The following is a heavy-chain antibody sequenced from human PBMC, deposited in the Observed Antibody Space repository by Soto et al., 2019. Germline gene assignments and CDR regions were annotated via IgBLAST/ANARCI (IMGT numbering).Heavy chain of an antibody. V-gene: IGHV3-48*02. D-gene: IGHD2-15*01. J-gene: IGHJ6*02. CDR2: ISTSSSTI. CDR3: ARRGFMDV. Sequence: EVQLVESGGGLVQPGGSLRLSCAASGFTFSSYSMNWVRQAPGKGLEWVSSISTSSSTIYYADSVKGRFTISRDKAKNSLYLQMNRLRDEDSAVYYCARRGFMDVWGQGTKVTVSS. CDR1: GFTFSSYS.